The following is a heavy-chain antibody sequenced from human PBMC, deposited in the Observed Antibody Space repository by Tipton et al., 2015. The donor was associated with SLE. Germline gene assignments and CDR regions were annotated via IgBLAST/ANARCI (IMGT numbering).Heavy chain of an antibody. CDR2: IKEDGSDK. CDR1: AFSITSYW. J-gene: IGHJ4*02. CDR3: AKGDYGDYLHYFEY. D-gene: IGHD4-17*01. V-gene: IGHV3-7*03. Sequence: SLRLSCSASAFSITSYWMTWVRQAPGKGLEWLANIKEDGSDKNYVDSVKGRLTVSRDNAKNTLYLQMNSLRAEDTAVYYCAKGDYGDYLHYFEYWGQGTLVTVSS.